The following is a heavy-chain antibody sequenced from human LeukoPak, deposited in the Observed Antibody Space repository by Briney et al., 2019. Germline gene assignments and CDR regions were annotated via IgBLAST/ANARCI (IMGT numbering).Heavy chain of an antibody. CDR3: VSFYETY. J-gene: IGHJ4*02. Sequence: GGSLRLSCAASGNYWMHWVRQAPGKGLVWVSHINSDGSWTSYADSVKGRFTISKDNAKNMVYLQMNNLRAEDTAVYYCVSFYETYWGRGTLVTVSS. CDR1: GNYW. D-gene: IGHD2-2*01. V-gene: IGHV3-74*01. CDR2: INSDGSWT.